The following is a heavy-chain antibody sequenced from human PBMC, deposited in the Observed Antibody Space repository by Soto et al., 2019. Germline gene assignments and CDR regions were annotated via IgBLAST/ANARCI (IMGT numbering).Heavy chain of an antibody. CDR2: ISPYSDGT. Sequence: GASVKVSCKTSGYTFSNYGITWVRQAPGQPLEWLGWISPYSDGTNYAQKFQGRVSMTTDTSTTTAYMELRSLRSDDTAVYYCARVVPGAEAWFGPWGQGTLVTGSS. V-gene: IGHV1-18*01. J-gene: IGHJ5*02. CDR3: ARVVPGAEAWFGP. CDR1: GYTFSNYG. D-gene: IGHD2-2*01.